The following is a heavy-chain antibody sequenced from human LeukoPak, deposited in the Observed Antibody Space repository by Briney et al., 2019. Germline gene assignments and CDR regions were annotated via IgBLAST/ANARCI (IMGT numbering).Heavy chain of an antibody. Sequence: SETLSLTCAVSGGSISSGGYSWSWIRQPPGKGLEWIGYIYHSGSTYHNPSLKSRVTISVDRSKNQFSLKLSSVTAADTAVYYCASALRYDAFDIWGQGTMVTVSS. CDR1: GGSISSGGYS. V-gene: IGHV4-30-2*01. D-gene: IGHD4-17*01. J-gene: IGHJ3*02. CDR2: IYHSGST. CDR3: ASALRYDAFDI.